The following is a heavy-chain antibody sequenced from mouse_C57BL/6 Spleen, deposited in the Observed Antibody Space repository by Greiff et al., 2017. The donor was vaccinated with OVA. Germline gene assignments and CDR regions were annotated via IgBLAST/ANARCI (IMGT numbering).Heavy chain of an antibody. CDR3: ARSYDGYYGGFAWFAY. Sequence: QVQLKESGAELVKPGASVKMSCKASGYTFTTYPIEWMKQNHGKSLEWIGNFHPYNDDTKYNEKFKGKATLTVEKSSSTVYLELSRLTSDDSAVYYCARSYDGYYGGFAWFAYWGQGTLVTVSA. CDR1: GYTFTTYP. CDR2: FHPYNDDT. V-gene: IGHV1-47*01. J-gene: IGHJ3*01. D-gene: IGHD2-3*01.